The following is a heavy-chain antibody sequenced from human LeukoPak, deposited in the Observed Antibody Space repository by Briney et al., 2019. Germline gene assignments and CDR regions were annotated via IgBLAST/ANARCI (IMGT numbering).Heavy chain of an antibody. Sequence: PSETLSLTCTVSGGSISSYYWSWIRQPPGEGLEWIGYIYYSGSTKYNPSLKSRVTISVDTSKNQFSLELSSVTAADTAVYYCARLATAGYLNCRGQGTLVTVSS. CDR1: GGSISSYY. CDR3: ARLATAGYLNC. J-gene: IGHJ4*02. V-gene: IGHV4-59*08. CDR2: IYYSGST. D-gene: IGHD6-19*01.